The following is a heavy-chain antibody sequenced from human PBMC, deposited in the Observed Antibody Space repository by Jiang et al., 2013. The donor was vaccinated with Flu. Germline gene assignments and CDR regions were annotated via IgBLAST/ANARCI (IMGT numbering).Heavy chain of an antibody. CDR1: GGSISSYY. D-gene: IGHD5-18*01. V-gene: IGHV4-59*08. CDR2: IYYSGST. Sequence: GSGLVKPSETLSLTCTVSGGSISSYYWSWIRQPPGKGLEWIGYIYYSGSTNYNPSLKSRVTISVDTSKDQFSLKLSSVTAADTAVYYCARHQDTAMDYWYFDLWGRGTLVTVSS. CDR3: ARHQDTAMDYWYFDL. J-gene: IGHJ2*01.